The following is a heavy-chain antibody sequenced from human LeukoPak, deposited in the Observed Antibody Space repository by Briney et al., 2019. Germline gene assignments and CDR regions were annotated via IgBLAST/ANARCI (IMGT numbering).Heavy chain of an antibody. J-gene: IGHJ5*02. D-gene: IGHD2-2*01. CDR1: GYTFTGYY. V-gene: IGHV1-2*02. CDR2: INPNSGGT. Sequence: ASVKVSCKASGYTFTGYYMHWVRQAPGQGLEWMGWINPNSGGTNYAQKFQGRVTMTRDTSISTAYMELSRLRSDDTAVYYCARDGGYCSSTSCLRTSTNWFDPWGQGTLVTVSS. CDR3: ARDGGYCSSTSCLRTSTNWFDP.